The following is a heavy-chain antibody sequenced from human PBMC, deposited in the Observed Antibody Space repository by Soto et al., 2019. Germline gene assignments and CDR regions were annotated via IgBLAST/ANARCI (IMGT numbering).Heavy chain of an antibody. Sequence: PGGSLRLSCAASGFIFSIYDMHWVRQAPGKGLEWVAVISYDGSYKYFADSVKGRFTVSRDNSKNTLDLEMNSLRPEDTAVYFCAALEYSSSSGFDYWGQGSLVTASS. D-gene: IGHD6-6*01. J-gene: IGHJ4*02. V-gene: IGHV3-30*03. CDR3: AALEYSSSSGFDY. CDR1: GFIFSIYD. CDR2: ISYDGSYK.